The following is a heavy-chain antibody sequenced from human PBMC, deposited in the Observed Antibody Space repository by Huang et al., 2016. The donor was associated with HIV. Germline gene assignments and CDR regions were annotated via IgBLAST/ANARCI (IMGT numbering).Heavy chain of an antibody. Sequence: QVHLQESGPGLVKPSETLSVTCTVSGGSIRRHHWTWIRQPPGKGLEWIASVYYTGNADYNPTRRSRVTISMDTSKDQFSLNLASVTAADTGIYYCARDGTYSFDASTSYRDSWGQGILVTVSS. CDR1: GGSIRRHH. CDR2: VYYTGNA. J-gene: IGHJ5*01. V-gene: IGHV4-59*11. D-gene: IGHD1-26*01. CDR3: ARDGTYSFDASTSYRDS.